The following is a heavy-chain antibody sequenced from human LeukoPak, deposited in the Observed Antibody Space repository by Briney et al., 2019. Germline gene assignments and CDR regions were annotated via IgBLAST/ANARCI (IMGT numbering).Heavy chain of an antibody. CDR2: INTDGSIT. J-gene: IGHJ3*01. CDR3: ARYYFATGSQHDAFFL. Sequence: PGGSLRLSCGVSGFTFRSHWMHWVRQAPGKGLVWVSRINTDGSITSYADSVKGRFTISRDNAKNTMCLQMNSLRVEDTAVYYCARYYFATGSQHDAFFLWSRGTVVTVSS. CDR1: GFTFRSHW. D-gene: IGHD3-10*01. V-gene: IGHV3-74*01.